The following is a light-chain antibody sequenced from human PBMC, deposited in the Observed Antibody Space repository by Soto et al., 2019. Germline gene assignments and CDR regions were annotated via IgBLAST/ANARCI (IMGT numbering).Light chain of an antibody. CDR1: NIGSKS. Sequence: VLTQPPSVSVAPGKTARITCGGNNIGSKSVHWYQQKPGQAPVLVIYYDSDRPSGIPERCSGSNSGNTATLTISRVEAGDEADYYCQVGDSSSDHPVFGGGTKLTVL. CDR2: YDS. J-gene: IGLJ2*01. CDR3: QVGDSSSDHPV. V-gene: IGLV3-21*04.